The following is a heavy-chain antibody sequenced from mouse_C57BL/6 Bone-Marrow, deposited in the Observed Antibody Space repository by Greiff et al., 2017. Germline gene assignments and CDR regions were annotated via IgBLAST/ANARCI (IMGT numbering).Heavy chain of an antibody. Sequence: VQLQQSGAELVKPGASVKISCKASGYAFSSYWMNWVQQRPGKGLEWIGQIYPGDGDTNYNGKFKGKATLTADKSSSTAYMQLSSLTSEDSAVYFCARNPLYYYGSSQYYFDYWGQGTTLTVSS. D-gene: IGHD1-1*01. CDR1: GYAFSSYW. V-gene: IGHV1-80*01. CDR3: ARNPLYYYGSSQYYFDY. CDR2: IYPGDGDT. J-gene: IGHJ2*01.